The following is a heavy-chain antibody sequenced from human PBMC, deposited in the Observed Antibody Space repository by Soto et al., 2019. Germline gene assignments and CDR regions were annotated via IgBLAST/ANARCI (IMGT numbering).Heavy chain of an antibody. Sequence: GGSLRLTCAASGFTFSSNWMSWVRQAPGKGLEWVANIKQDGSEKYYVDSVKGRFTISRDNAKNSLYLQMNSLRAEDTAVYYCARDSGAPLNSGYEWGQGTLVTVSS. J-gene: IGHJ4*02. CDR1: GFTFSSNW. CDR3: ARDSGAPLNSGYE. V-gene: IGHV3-7*01. D-gene: IGHD5-12*01. CDR2: IKQDGSEK.